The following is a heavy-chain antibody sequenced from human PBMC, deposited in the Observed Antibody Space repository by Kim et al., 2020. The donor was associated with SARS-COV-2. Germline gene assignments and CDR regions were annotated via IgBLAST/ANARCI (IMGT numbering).Heavy chain of an antibody. Sequence: ASVKVSCKASGYTFTSYAMNWVRQAPGQGLEWMGWINTNTGNPTYAQGFTGRFVFSLDTSVSTAYLQISSLKAEDTAVYYCARDRVSSSYDYVWGSYKENWFDPWGQGTLVTVSS. CDR1: GYTFTSYA. D-gene: IGHD3-16*01. CDR3: ARDRVSSSYDYVWGSYKENWFDP. CDR2: INTNTGNP. J-gene: IGHJ5*02. V-gene: IGHV7-4-1*02.